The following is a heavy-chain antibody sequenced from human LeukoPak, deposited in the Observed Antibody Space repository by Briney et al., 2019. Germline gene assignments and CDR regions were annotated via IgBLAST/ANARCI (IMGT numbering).Heavy chain of an antibody. D-gene: IGHD3-10*01. J-gene: IGHJ4*02. CDR2: ISGSGGST. Sequence: GGSLRLPCAASGFTFSSYAMSWVRQAPGKGLEWVSTISGSGGSTYYADSVKGRFTISRDNSKNTLYLQMNSLRAEDTAIYYCAKDQARARWAVRGVVDYWGQGTLVTVSS. V-gene: IGHV3-23*01. CDR1: GFTFSSYA. CDR3: AKDQARARWAVRGVVDY.